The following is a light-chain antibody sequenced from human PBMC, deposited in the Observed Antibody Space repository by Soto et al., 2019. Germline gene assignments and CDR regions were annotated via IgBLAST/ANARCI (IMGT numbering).Light chain of an antibody. CDR2: DTS. V-gene: IGLV7-46*01. Sequence: QAVVTQEPSLTVSPGGTVTLTCGSSTGAVTSGHYPYWFQQKPGQAPRTLIYDTSNKHSWTPARFSGSLLGGKAALTLSGAQPEDEAEYYCLLSYSGARGGVFGGGTKVTGL. J-gene: IGLJ3*02. CDR3: LLSYSGARGGV. CDR1: TGAVTSGHY.